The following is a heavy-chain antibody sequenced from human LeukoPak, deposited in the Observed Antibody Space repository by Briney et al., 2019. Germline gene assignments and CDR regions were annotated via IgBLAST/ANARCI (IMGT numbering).Heavy chain of an antibody. CDR3: ARLVCGGDCYSDY. Sequence: SETLSLTCAVYGGSFSGYYWSWIRQPPGKGREWIGEINHSGSTNYNPYLKSRVTISVDTSKNQFSLKLSSVTAADTAVYYCARLVCGGDCYSDYWGQGTLVTVSS. CDR1: GGSFSGYY. V-gene: IGHV4-34*01. CDR2: INHSGST. D-gene: IGHD2-21*02. J-gene: IGHJ4*02.